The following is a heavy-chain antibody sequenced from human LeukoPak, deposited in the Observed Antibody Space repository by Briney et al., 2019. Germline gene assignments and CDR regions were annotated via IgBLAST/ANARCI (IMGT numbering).Heavy chain of an antibody. J-gene: IGHJ6*02. CDR3: ARDRIVVPAATHYYYYGMDV. D-gene: IGHD2-2*01. CDR2: IYSGGST. Sequence: GGSLRLSCAASGFTVSSNYMSWLRQAPGKGLEWVSVIYSGGSTYYADSVKGRFTISRDNSKNTLYLQMNSLRAEDTAVYYCARDRIVVPAATHYYYYGMDVWGQGTTVTVSS. CDR1: GFTVSSNY. V-gene: IGHV3-66*01.